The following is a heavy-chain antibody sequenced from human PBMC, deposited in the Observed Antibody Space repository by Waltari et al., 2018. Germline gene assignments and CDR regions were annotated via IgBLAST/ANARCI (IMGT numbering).Heavy chain of an antibody. CDR2: IYYSGRT. CDR3: ARHGSTIFGVAAHLDY. D-gene: IGHD3-3*01. J-gene: IGHJ4*02. CDR1: GGSISSYY. Sequence: QVQLQESGPGLVKPSETLSLTCTVSGGSISSYYWSWIRQPPGKGLEWIGYIYYSGRTNYNPSLKSRVTISVDTSKNQCSLKLSSVTAADTAVYYCARHGSTIFGVAAHLDYWGQGTLVTVSS. V-gene: IGHV4-59*08.